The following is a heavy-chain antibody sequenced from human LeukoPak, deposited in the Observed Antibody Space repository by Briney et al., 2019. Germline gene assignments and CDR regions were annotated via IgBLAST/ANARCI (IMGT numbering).Heavy chain of an antibody. J-gene: IGHJ4*02. V-gene: IGHV5-51*01. CDR3: ARASRDGYNQNFDH. CDR2: IYPGGSET. Sequence: PGESLQISCKGLGYSFSSYWNAWVRQRPGKGLEWMGIIYPGGSETRYDPSFQGQVTISADMSTSTAYLQWSSLRASGTAMYYCARASRDGYNQNFDHWGQGTLVTVSS. D-gene: IGHD5-24*01. CDR1: GYSFSSYW.